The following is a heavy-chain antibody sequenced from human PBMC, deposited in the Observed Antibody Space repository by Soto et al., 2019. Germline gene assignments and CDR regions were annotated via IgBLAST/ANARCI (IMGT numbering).Heavy chain of an antibody. CDR2: IYPGDSDI. D-gene: IGHD1-26*01. Sequence: GESLKISCKASGYDFTNYWIAWVRQTPGRGLEWMGMIYPGDSDIRYSPSFQGQVTISADKSISTAYLQWSSLKASDTAMYYCARHSLPGAPGWFDPWGQGTLVTVSS. V-gene: IGHV5-51*01. CDR1: GYDFTNYW. J-gene: IGHJ5*02. CDR3: ARHSLPGAPGWFDP.